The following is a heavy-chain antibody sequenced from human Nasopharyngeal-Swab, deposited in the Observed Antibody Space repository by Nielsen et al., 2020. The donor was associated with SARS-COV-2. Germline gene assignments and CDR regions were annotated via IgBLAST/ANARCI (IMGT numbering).Heavy chain of an antibody. CDR3: ARGQGLTGWFDP. J-gene: IGHJ5*02. D-gene: IGHD3-10*01. CDR2: IYPGDSDT. Sequence: VRQAPGKGLEWMGIIYPGDSDTRYSPSFQGQVTISADKSISTAYLQWSSLKASDTAMYYCARGQGLTGWFDPWGQGTLVTSPQ. V-gene: IGHV5-51*01.